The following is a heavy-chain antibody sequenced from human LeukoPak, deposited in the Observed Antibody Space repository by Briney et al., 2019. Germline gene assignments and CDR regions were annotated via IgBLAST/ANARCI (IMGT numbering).Heavy chain of an antibody. J-gene: IGHJ4*02. CDR2: IYTSGST. V-gene: IGHV4-4*07. CDR3: ARDAYYYDSSGYLVGDY. Sequence: SETLSLTCTVSGGSISSYYWSWIRQPAGKGLEWIGRIYTSGSTNYNPSLKSRVTMSVDTSKNQFSLKLSSVTAADTAVYCCARDAYYYDSSGYLVGDYWGQGTLVTVSS. CDR1: GGSISSYY. D-gene: IGHD3-22*01.